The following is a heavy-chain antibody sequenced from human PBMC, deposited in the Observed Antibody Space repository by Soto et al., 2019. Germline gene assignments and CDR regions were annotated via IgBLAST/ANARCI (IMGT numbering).Heavy chain of an antibody. CDR1: GYTFTSYG. CDR3: AREGLGYCTNGVCYSDY. Sequence: QVQLVQSGAEVKKPWASVKVSCKASGYTFTSYGISWVRQAPGQGLEWMGWISAYNGNTNYAQKLQGRVTMTTDTSTSTAYMELRSLRSDDTAVYYCAREGLGYCTNGVCYSDYWGQGTLVTVSS. CDR2: ISAYNGNT. V-gene: IGHV1-18*01. D-gene: IGHD2-8*01. J-gene: IGHJ4*02.